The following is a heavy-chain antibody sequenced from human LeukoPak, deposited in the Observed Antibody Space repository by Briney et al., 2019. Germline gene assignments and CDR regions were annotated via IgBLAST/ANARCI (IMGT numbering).Heavy chain of an antibody. Sequence: ASVAVSCKASGYTFTSYGISWVRQPPGQGLEWMGWISAYNGNTNYAQKLQGRVTITTDTSTSTAYMELRSLRSDDTAVYYCARRQFSGWLRHDAFDIWGQGTMVTVAS. CDR2: ISAYNGNT. CDR3: ARRQFSGWLRHDAFDI. V-gene: IGHV1-18*01. D-gene: IGHD6-19*01. CDR1: GYTFTSYG. J-gene: IGHJ3*02.